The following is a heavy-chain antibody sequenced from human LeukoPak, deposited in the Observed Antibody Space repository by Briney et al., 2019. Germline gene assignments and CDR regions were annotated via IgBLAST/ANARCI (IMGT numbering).Heavy chain of an antibody. J-gene: IGHJ6*03. CDR2: MYPSGST. V-gene: IGHV4-61*02. Sequence: SETLSLTCTVSGGSISSGSNYWSWIRQPAGKGLEWIGRMYPSGSTSYNPSLKSRVTISVDTSKNQFSLKLSSVTAADTAVYYCARGSIAYYYMDVWGKGTTVTISS. D-gene: IGHD3-22*01. CDR3: ARGSIAYYYMDV. CDR1: GGSISSGSNY.